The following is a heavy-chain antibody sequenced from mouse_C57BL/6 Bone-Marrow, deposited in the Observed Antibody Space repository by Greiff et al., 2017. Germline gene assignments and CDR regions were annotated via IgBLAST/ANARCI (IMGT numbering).Heavy chain of an antibody. D-gene: IGHD2-1*01. V-gene: IGHV1-18*01. J-gene: IGHJ2*01. CDR2: INPNNGGT. Sequence: EVQLQQSGPELVKPGASVKIPCKASGYTFTDYNMDWVKQSNGKSLEWIGDINPNNGGTIYNQKFKGKATLTVDKSYSTAYMELRSLTSEDTAVYYCARKRLSYLYYGNYNFDYWGQGTTLTVSS. CDR1: GYTFTDYN. CDR3: ARKRLSYLYYGNYNFDY.